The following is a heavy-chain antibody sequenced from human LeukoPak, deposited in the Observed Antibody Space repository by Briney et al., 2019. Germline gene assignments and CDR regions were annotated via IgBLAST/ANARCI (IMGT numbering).Heavy chain of an antibody. CDR1: GYTFTGYY. V-gene: IGHV1-2*02. Sequence: ASVKVSCKASGYTFTGYYMQWMRQAPGQGLEWMGWINPNSGGTNYAQKFQGRVTMTRDTSISTAYMELSRLRSDDTAVYYCARDDEDRVCFDPWGQGTLATVSS. CDR2: INPNSGGT. CDR3: ARDDEDRVCFDP. J-gene: IGHJ5*02.